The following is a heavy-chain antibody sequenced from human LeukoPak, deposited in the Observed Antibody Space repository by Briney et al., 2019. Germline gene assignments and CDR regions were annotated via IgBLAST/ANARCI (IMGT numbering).Heavy chain of an antibody. Sequence: SETLSLTCTVSGGSISSYYWSWIRQPPGKGLEWIGYIYYSGSTNYNPSLKSRVTISVDTSKNQFSLKLSSVTPADTAVYYCARDKGHGANRSAFDIWGQGTMVTVSS. D-gene: IGHD4-17*01. J-gene: IGHJ3*02. CDR1: GGSISSYY. V-gene: IGHV4-59*12. CDR2: IYYSGST. CDR3: ARDKGHGANRSAFDI.